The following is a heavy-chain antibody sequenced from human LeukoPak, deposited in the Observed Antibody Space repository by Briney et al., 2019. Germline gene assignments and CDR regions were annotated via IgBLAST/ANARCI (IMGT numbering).Heavy chain of an antibody. D-gene: IGHD3-10*01. J-gene: IGHJ6*03. Sequence: GGSLRLSCEASGFTFNNYGFNWVRQAPGKGLEWVSVIYKSAITYYADTVKGRFTISRDNSKNTLYLQMNSLRAEDTAVYYRARSLRVRGVPDYMDVWGKGTTVTISS. CDR2: IYKSAIT. CDR1: GFTFNNYG. CDR3: ARSLRVRGVPDYMDV. V-gene: IGHV3-53*01.